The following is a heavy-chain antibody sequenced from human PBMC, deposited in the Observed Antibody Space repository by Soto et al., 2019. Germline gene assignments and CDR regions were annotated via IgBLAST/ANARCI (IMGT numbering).Heavy chain of an antibody. Sequence: QVQLLQSGAEVKKPGASVKVSCKTSGYTFNGYSISWVRQAPGQGLEWMGWISTYNGNTNTAQRFQGRVTLTTDTSTRTAYMELTILKFDDTAVYYSARVDRTSSWAFDDWGQGTLVTVSS. CDR1: GYTFNGYS. D-gene: IGHD2-2*01. CDR3: ARVDRTSSWAFDD. V-gene: IGHV1-18*04. J-gene: IGHJ4*02. CDR2: ISTYNGNT.